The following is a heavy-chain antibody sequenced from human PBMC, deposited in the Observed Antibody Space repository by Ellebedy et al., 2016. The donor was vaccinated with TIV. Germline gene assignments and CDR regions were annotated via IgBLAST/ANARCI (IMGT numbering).Heavy chain of an antibody. CDR1: GFTVSSNY. CDR3: ARSWDGSSSWYYWFDP. V-gene: IGHV3-53*01. J-gene: IGHJ5*02. D-gene: IGHD6-13*01. Sequence: PGGSLRLSCAASGFTVSSNYMSWVRQAPGKGLEWVSVIYSCGSTYYADSVKGRFTISRDNSKNTLYLQMNSLRAEDTAVYYCARSWDGSSSWYYWFDPWGQGTLVTVSS. CDR2: IYSCGST.